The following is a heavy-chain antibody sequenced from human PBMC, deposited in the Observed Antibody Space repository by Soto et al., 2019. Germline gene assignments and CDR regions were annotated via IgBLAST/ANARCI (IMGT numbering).Heavy chain of an antibody. CDR1: GYTFTGYY. CDR2: INPNSGGT. CDR3: ARALDDSSGYSFLDYYYYGMDV. J-gene: IGHJ6*02. V-gene: IGHV1-2*04. Sequence: GASVKVSCKASGYTFTGYYMHWVRQAPGQGLEWMGWINPNSGGTNYAQKFQGWVTMTRDTSISTAYMELSRLRSDDTAVYYCARALDDSSGYSFLDYYYYGMDVWGQGTTVTVSS. D-gene: IGHD3-22*01.